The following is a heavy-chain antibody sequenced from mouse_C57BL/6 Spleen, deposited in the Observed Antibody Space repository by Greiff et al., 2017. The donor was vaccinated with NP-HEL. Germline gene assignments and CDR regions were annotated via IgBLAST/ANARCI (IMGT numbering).Heavy chain of an antibody. D-gene: IGHD3-2*02. Sequence: EVQLQQSGPELVKPGASVKIPCKASGYTFTDYNMDWVKQSHGKSLEWIGDINPNNGGTIYNQKFKGKATLTVDKSSSTAYMELRSLTSEDTAVYYCARHQTAQATWFAYWGQGTLVTVSA. CDR1: GYTFTDYN. CDR3: ARHQTAQATWFAY. V-gene: IGHV1-18*01. CDR2: INPNNGGT. J-gene: IGHJ3*01.